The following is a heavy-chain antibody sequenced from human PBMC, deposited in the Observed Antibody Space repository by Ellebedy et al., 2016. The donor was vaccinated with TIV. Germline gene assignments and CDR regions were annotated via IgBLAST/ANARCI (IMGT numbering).Heavy chain of an antibody. CDR3: ARPSYQLLSYYFDS. J-gene: IGHJ4*02. CDR1: GFTFGRYG. D-gene: IGHD2-2*01. Sequence: GESLKISCAASGFTFGRYGMHWVRQAPGKGLEWVAVIWFDGSKEFYADSVKGRFTISRDDSKNEVFLQMSSLRAEDTAVYYCARPSYQLLSYYFDSWGQGTLVTVSP. V-gene: IGHV3-33*01. CDR2: IWFDGSKE.